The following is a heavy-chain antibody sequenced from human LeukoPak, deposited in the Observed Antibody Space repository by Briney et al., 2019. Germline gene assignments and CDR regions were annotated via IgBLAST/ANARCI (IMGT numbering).Heavy chain of an antibody. D-gene: IGHD4-17*01. Sequence: SETLSLTCTDSGDSISSYYWSWIRQPPGKGLEWMGYINYSGNTNYNPSLKSRVTISVDTSKNQFSLRLTSVTAADTAVYYCAREGRQDYVYFDCWGQGTLVTVSS. V-gene: IGHV4-59*01. J-gene: IGHJ4*02. CDR1: GDSISSYY. CDR2: INYSGNT. CDR3: AREGRQDYVYFDC.